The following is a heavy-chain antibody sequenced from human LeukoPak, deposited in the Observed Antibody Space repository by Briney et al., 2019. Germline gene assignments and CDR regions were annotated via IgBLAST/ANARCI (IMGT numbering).Heavy chain of an antibody. CDR1: GYTFTGYY. Sequence: ASVKVSCKASGYTFTGYYMHWVRQAPGQGLEWMGWINPNSGGTNYAQKFQGRVTMTRDTSISTAYMELSRLRSDDTAVYYCARALGYCSSTNCYRRSNWFDPWGQGTLVTVSS. D-gene: IGHD2-2*01. CDR3: ARALGYCSSTNCYRRSNWFDP. CDR2: INPNSGGT. J-gene: IGHJ5*02. V-gene: IGHV1-2*02.